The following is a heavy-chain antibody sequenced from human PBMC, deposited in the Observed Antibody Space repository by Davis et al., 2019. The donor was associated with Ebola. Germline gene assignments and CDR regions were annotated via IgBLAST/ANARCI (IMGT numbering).Heavy chain of an antibody. V-gene: IGHV3-23*01. J-gene: IGHJ5*02. Sequence: PGGSLRLSCAASGFTFSSYAMSWVRQAPGKGLEWVSAISGSGGSTYYADSVKGRLTISRDNSKNTLYLQMNSLRAEDTAVYYCFIQLWLPGKFDPWGQGTLVTVSS. CDR3: FIQLWLPGKFDP. CDR2: ISGSGGST. CDR1: GFTFSSYA. D-gene: IGHD5-18*01.